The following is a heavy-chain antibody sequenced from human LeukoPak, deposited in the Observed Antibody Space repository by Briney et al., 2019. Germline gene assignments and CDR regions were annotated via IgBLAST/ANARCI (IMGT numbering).Heavy chain of an antibody. D-gene: IGHD6-6*01. V-gene: IGHV1-69*05. J-gene: IGHJ4*02. CDR3: ARGYSSSSITNGYFDY. CDR2: IIPIFGTA. Sequence: SVKVSCKASGGTFSSYAISWVRQAPGQGLEWMGRIIPIFGTANYAQKFQGRVTITTDESTSTAHMELSSLRSEDTAVYYCARGYSSSSITNGYFDYWGQGTLVTVSS. CDR1: GGTFSSYA.